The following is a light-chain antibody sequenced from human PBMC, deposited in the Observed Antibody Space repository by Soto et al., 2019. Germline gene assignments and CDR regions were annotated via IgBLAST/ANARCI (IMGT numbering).Light chain of an antibody. CDR2: GAS. Sequence: EIVLTQSPATLSLSPGERATLSCRASQSVSSYLAWYQQKPGQARRLLIYGASNRATGIPARFSGSGSGTDFTLTISSLEPEDFAVYYCQQRSNWYTFGQGTKLEIK. V-gene: IGKV3-11*01. CDR1: QSVSSY. J-gene: IGKJ2*01. CDR3: QQRSNWYT.